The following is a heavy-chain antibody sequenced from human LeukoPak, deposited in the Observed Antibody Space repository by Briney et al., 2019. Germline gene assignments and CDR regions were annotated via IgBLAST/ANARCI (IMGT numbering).Heavy chain of an antibody. CDR1: GGSISSGGYY. CDR2: ISYSGST. V-gene: IGHV4-31*03. D-gene: IGHD4-17*01. J-gene: IGHJ4*02. CDR3: ARDGIDGDYD. Sequence: SQTLSLTCTVSGGSISSGGYYWSWTRQHPGKGLEWIGYISYSGSTYYNPSLKSRVTISVDTSKNQFSLKLSSVTAADTAVYYCARDGIDGDYDWGQGTLVTVSS.